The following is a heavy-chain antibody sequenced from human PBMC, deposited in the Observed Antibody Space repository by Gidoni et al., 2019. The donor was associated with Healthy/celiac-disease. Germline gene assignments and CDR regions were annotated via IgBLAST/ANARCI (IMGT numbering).Heavy chain of an antibody. D-gene: IGHD3-16*01. CDR2: IYYSGSP. V-gene: IGHV4-59*08. CDR1: GGSISSYY. Sequence: QVQLQESGPGLVKPSETLSRTCTVSGGSISSYYWSWIRQPPGKGLEWIGYIYYSGSPNYNPSLKSRFTISVDTSKNQFSLKLSSVTAADTAVYYCARYYGTLFDYWGQGTLVTVSS. CDR3: ARYYGTLFDY. J-gene: IGHJ4*02.